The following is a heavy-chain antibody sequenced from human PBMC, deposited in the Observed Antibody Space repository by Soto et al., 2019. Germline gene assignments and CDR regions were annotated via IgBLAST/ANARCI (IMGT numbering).Heavy chain of an antibody. CDR2: IIPILGIA. Sequence: SVKVSCKASGYTFTSYGISWVRQAPGQGLEWMGRIIPILGIANYAQKFQGRVTITADKSTSTAYMELSSLRSEDTAVYYCARDLPVQYYDILTGYYHRGGYFDYWGQGTLVTVSS. CDR1: GYTFTSYG. J-gene: IGHJ4*02. CDR3: ARDLPVQYYDILTGYYHRGGYFDY. V-gene: IGHV1-69*04. D-gene: IGHD3-9*01.